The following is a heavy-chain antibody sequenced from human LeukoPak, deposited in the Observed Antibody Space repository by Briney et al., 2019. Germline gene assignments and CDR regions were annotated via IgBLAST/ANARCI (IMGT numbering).Heavy chain of an antibody. CDR3: ARATYYDYVGGSYGVGGMDV. J-gene: IGHJ6*02. CDR1: GFTFSNYW. Sequence: GGSLRLSCAASGFTFSNYWMHWVRQAPGKGLAWVSRIKTDGSITTYADSVKGRFTISRDNAKNTLYLQMNSLRAEDTAVYYSARATYYDYVGGSYGVGGMDVWGQGTTVTVSS. V-gene: IGHV3-74*01. CDR2: IKTDGSIT. D-gene: IGHD3-16*01.